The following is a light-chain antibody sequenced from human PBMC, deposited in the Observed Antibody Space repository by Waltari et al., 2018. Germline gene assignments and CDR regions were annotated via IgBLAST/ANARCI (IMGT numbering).Light chain of an antibody. CDR2: DVT. J-gene: IGLJ3*02. CDR1: SSAVGGYKY. CDR3: CSYAGSITFWV. Sequence: QSALTQPRSVSGSPGQSVTISCPGTSSAVGGYKYVSWYHHHPGKAPKLIIYDVTKRPSGVPDRFSASKSDNTASLTISGLQAEDEADYYCCSYAGSITFWVFGGGTKLTVV. V-gene: IGLV2-11*01.